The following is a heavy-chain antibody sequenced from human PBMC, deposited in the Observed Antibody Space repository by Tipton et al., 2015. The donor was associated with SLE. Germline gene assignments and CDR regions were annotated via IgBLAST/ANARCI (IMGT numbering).Heavy chain of an antibody. D-gene: IGHD1-26*01. Sequence: GSLRLSCAASGFTFSSYSMNWVRQAPGTGLEWVSVVYSAGSKHYADSVKGRFTISRDNSKNTRYLQMNSLRAEETAVYYCAKEDFIVSATGAYYYYMDVWGQGTTVTVSS. CDR2: VYSAGSK. J-gene: IGHJ6*03. CDR3: AKEDFIVSATGAYYYYMDV. CDR1: GFTFSSYS. V-gene: IGHV3-23*03.